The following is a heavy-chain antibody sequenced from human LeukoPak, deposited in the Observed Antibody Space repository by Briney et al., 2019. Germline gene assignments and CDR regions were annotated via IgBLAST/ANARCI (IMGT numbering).Heavy chain of an antibody. J-gene: IGHJ1*01. V-gene: IGHV3-72*01. CDR1: GFDFGAHE. CDR3: VRASQGYFQN. Sequence: GGSLRLSCAASGFDFGAHEMDWVRQAPGKGLEWAGRIRNKAHTFSTEYAASVRGRFTVSRDDSKNSLSLQMNSLRSEDTAVYYCVRASQGYFQNWGQGTLVTVSS. CDR2: IRNKAHTFST.